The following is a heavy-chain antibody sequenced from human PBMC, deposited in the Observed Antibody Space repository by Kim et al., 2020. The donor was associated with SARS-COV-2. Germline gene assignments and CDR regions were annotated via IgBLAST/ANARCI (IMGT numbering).Heavy chain of an antibody. CDR3: AAGDVRAYFDY. D-gene: IGHD2-21*02. Sequence: THCNPSLKSRVTISVATSKNQFSLKLSSVTAADAAVYYCAAGDVRAYFDYWGQGTLVTVSS. CDR2: T. J-gene: IGHJ4*02. V-gene: IGHV4-4*09.